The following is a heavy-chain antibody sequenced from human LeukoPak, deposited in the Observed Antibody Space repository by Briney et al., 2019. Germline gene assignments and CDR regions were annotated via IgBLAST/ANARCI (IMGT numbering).Heavy chain of an antibody. CDR1: GFTFGDYA. Sequence: GSLRLSCIASGFTFGDYAMSWIRQAPGKGLEWVGFIRSKAYGETADYAASVKGRFTISRDDSKAIAYLQMNSLKTEDTAVYHCTRDRGAYNLYDYWGQGTLVTVSS. CDR3: TRDRGAYNLYDY. J-gene: IGHJ4*02. D-gene: IGHD1-1*01. V-gene: IGHV3-49*03. CDR2: IRSKAYGETA.